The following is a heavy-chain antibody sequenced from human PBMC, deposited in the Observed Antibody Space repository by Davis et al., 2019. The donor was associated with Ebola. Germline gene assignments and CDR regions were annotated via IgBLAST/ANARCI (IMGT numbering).Heavy chain of an antibody. CDR1: GYSFTSYW. CDR2: IYPGDSDT. D-gene: IGHD1-1*01. CDR3: ARWKGDAFDI. Sequence: PGGSLRLSCKGSGYSFTSYWIGWVRQMPGKGLEWMGIIYPGDSDTRYSPSFQGQVTISAVKSISTAYLQWSSLKASDTAMYYCARWKGDAFDIWGQGTMVTVSS. V-gene: IGHV5-51*01. J-gene: IGHJ3*02.